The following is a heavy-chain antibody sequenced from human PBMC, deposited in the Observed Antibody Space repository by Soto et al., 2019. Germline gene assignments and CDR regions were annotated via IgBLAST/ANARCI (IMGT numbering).Heavy chain of an antibody. Sequence: SETLSLTCTVSGGSISSYYWSWIRQPPGKGLERIGYIYYSGSTNYNPSLKSRVTISVDTSKNQFSLKLSSVTAADTAVYYCARHSGSYYNYYYMDVWGKGTTVTVSS. CDR1: GGSISSYY. CDR2: IYYSGST. J-gene: IGHJ6*03. V-gene: IGHV4-59*01. D-gene: IGHD1-26*01. CDR3: ARHSGSYYNYYYMDV.